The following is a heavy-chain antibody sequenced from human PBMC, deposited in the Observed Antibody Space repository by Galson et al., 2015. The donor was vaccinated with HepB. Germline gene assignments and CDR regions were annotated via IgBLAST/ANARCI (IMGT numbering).Heavy chain of an antibody. Sequence: SLRLSCAASGFSFSSYAMSWVRQAPGEGLEWVSSIGGSGGDIYYADSVKGRFTISRDNSKNTLYLQVNSLRAEDTAVYYCVRVSSAYTSTYYGSNFEDWCQETLVTVSS. D-gene: IGHD3-16*01. V-gene: IGHV3-23*01. CDR1: GFSFSSYA. J-gene: IGHJ4*02. CDR3: VRVSSAYTSTYYGSNFED. CDR2: IGGSGGDI.